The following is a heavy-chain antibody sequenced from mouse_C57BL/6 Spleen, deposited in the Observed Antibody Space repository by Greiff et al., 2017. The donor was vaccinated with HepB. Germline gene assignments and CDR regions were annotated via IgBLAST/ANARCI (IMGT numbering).Heavy chain of an antibody. V-gene: IGHV7-3*01. CDR2: IRNKANGYTT. CDR3: ARSRTEYFDV. Sequence: DVKLQESGGGLVQPGGSLSLSCAASGFTFTDYYMSWVRQPPGKALEWLGFIRNKANGYTTEYSASVKGRFTISRDNSQSILYLQMNALRAEDSATYYCARSRTEYFDVWGTGTTVTVSS. CDR1: GFTFTDYY. J-gene: IGHJ1*03.